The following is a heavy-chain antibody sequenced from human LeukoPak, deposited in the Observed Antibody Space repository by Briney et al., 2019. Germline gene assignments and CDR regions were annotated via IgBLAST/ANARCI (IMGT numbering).Heavy chain of an antibody. D-gene: IGHD3-10*01. CDR2: IYHSGTT. Sequence: SEPLSLTCDVSGGSVTSTNWWTWVRQPPGMGLQWIGEIYHSGTTNYNTLLKTRVTMSVDISENHFSLNLSSVTAADTAVYFCARVHYYGSGTYYFDYWGQGTLVTASS. J-gene: IGHJ4*02. CDR3: ARVHYYGSGTYYFDY. CDR1: GGSVTSTNW. V-gene: IGHV4-4*02.